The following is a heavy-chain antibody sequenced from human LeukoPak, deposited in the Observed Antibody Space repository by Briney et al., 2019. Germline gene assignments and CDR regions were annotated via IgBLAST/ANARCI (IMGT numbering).Heavy chain of an antibody. CDR1: GYAFTYYY. V-gene: IGHV1-18*04. CDR3: ARNVMATTPYYFDY. Sequence: GASVKVSCKASGYAFTYYYIHWVRQAPGQGLEWMGWISAYNGNTNYAQKLQGRVTMTTDTSTSTAYMELRSLRSDDTAVYYCARNVMATTPYYFDYWGQGTLVTVSS. J-gene: IGHJ4*02. D-gene: IGHD5-24*01. CDR2: ISAYNGNT.